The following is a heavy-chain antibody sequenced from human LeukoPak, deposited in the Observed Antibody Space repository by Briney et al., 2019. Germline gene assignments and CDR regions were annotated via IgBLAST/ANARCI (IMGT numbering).Heavy chain of an antibody. D-gene: IGHD1-1*01. J-gene: IGHJ4*02. CDR1: GSTFSSYE. CDR2: IYSGGST. CDR3: ARGPAGYN. Sequence: PGGSLRLSCAASGSTFSSYEMNWVRQAPGKGLEWVSVIYSGGSTDYADSVKGRFTISRDSLKNTLYLQMNTLRAEDTAVYYCARGPAGYNWGQGTLVTVSS. V-gene: IGHV3-53*01.